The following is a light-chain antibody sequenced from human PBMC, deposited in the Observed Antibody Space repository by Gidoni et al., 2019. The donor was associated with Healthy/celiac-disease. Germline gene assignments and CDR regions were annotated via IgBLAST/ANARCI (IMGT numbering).Light chain of an antibody. J-gene: IGKJ2*04. Sequence: IVMTQSPATLSVSPGERATLSCRASQSVSSNLARYQQKPGQAPRLLIYGASTRATGIPARFSGSGSGTEFTLTISSRQSEDFAVYYCQQYNNWPPCSFGQGTKLEIK. V-gene: IGKV3-15*01. CDR3: QQYNNWPPCS. CDR1: QSVSSN. CDR2: GAS.